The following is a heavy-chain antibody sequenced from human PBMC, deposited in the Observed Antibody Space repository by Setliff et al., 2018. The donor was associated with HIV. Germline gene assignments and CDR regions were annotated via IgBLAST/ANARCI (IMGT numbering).Heavy chain of an antibody. CDR1: GYTFSSFA. D-gene: IGHD3-22*01. Sequence: ASVKVSCKASGYTFSSFAMSWVRQAPGQGLEWVAWISGYNGHTNYAQRFQGGVTVTTDTSTSIAYMELRSLRSDDTAVYFCARVGPFEFDSSGYAEFWGQGTPVTVSS. V-gene: IGHV1-18*01. J-gene: IGHJ4*02. CDR2: ISGYNGHT. CDR3: ARVGPFEFDSSGYAEF.